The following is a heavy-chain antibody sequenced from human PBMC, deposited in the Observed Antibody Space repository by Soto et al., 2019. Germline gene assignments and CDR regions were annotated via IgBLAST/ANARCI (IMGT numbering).Heavy chain of an antibody. D-gene: IGHD3-16*01. CDR3: ARGGDYDNAWGKLSHYGLDV. J-gene: IGHJ6*02. CDR2: ISAYNDYT. V-gene: IGHV1-18*01. Sequence: QVQLVQSAAEVKKPGASVKVSCKASGYTFIRYGITWVRRAPGQGLEWMGWISAYNDYTIYAQKLQGRVTMTTDTSTRTVSMELRSLKSDDTAVYYCARGGDYDNAWGKLSHYGLDVWGQGTSVTVSS. CDR1: GYTFIRYG.